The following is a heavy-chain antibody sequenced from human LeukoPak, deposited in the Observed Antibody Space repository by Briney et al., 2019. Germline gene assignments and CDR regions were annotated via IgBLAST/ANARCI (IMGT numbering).Heavy chain of an antibody. J-gene: IGHJ4*02. CDR2: IYYSGST. Sequence: PSETLSLTCAVYGGSFSSYYWSWIRQPPGKGLEWIGYIYYSGSTNYNPSLKSRVTISVDTSKNQFSLKLSSVTAADTAVYYCARSRYSSGWCFDYWGQGTLVTVSS. CDR1: GGSFSSYY. V-gene: IGHV4-59*01. D-gene: IGHD6-19*01. CDR3: ARSRYSSGWCFDY.